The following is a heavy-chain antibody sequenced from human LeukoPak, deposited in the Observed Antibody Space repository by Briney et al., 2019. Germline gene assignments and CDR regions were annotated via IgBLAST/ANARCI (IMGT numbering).Heavy chain of an antibody. J-gene: IGHJ4*02. CDR3: ARQVVVPAAMGDVDY. D-gene: IGHD2-2*01. CDR2: IYYSGST. V-gene: IGHV4-59*05. Sequence: SETLSLTCTVSGGSISSYYWSWIRQPAGKGLEWIGRIYYSGSTYYNPSLKSRVTISVDTSKNQFSLKLSSVTAADTAVYYCARQVVVPAAMGDVDYWGQGTLVTVSS. CDR1: GGSISSYY.